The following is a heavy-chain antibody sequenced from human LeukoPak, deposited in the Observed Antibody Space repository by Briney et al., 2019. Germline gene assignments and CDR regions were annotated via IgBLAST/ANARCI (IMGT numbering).Heavy chain of an antibody. V-gene: IGHV4-4*02. CDR2: IYHSGST. Sequence: PSGTLSLTCAVSGGSISSSNWWSWVRQPPGKGLEWIGEIYHSGSTNCNPSLKSRVIISVDKAKNQFSLKLSSVTAADTAVYYCAIKSYGSGRPFDYWGQGTLVTVSS. CDR3: AIKSYGSGRPFDY. D-gene: IGHD3-10*01. CDR1: GGSISSSNW. J-gene: IGHJ4*02.